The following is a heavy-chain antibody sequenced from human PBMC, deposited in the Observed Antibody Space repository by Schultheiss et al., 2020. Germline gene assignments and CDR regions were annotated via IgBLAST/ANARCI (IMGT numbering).Heavy chain of an antibody. CDR2: ISYDGSNK. J-gene: IGHJ4*02. CDR3: ARASGIATFGY. CDR1: GFTFSSYA. V-gene: IGHV3-30-3*01. D-gene: IGHD2-21*01. Sequence: GESLKISCAASGFTFSSYAMHWVRQAPGKGLEWVAVISYDGSNKYYADSVKGRFTISRDNAKNSLYLQMNSLRAEDTAVYYCARASGIATFGYWGQGTLVTVSS.